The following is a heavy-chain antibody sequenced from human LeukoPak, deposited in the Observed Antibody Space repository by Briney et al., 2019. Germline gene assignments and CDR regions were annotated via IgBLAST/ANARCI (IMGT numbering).Heavy chain of an antibody. D-gene: IGHD3-10*01. V-gene: IGHV5-10-1*01. CDR1: GYSFTSYW. J-gene: IGHJ4*02. CDR3: ARQSRHSTDYYGSGPGGY. Sequence: GESLKISCKGSGYSFTSYWISWVRQMPGKGLEWMGRIDPSDSYTNYSPSFQGHVTISADKSTSTAYLQWSSLKASDTAMYYCARQSRHSTDYYGSGPGGYWGQGTLVTVSS. CDR2: IDPSDSYT.